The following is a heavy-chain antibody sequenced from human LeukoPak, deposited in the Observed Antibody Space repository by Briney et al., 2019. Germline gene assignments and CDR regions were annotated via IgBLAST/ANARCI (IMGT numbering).Heavy chain of an antibody. J-gene: IGHJ3*01. D-gene: IGHD1-26*01. CDR3: ARHRVGIYSRNHAFDV. Sequence: GESLKISCKGSGYTFSSNWIGWVRQMPGKGLEWMGIIYPGDSDTRYSPSFQGQVTLSADKSSSTAYLQWSSLKASDTAMYYCARHRVGIYSRNHAFDVWGQGTMVTVSS. V-gene: IGHV5-51*01. CDR2: IYPGDSDT. CDR1: GYTFSSNW.